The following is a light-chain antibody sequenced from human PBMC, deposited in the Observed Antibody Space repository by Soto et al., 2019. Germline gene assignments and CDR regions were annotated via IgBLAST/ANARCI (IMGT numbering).Light chain of an antibody. Sequence: EIVLTQSPGTLSLSPGERATLSCRASQSVSRIYLAWYQQKPGQAPRRLIYGASSRATGIPDRFSGGGSGTDFSLTISRLEPEDSAVYFCQQYGSSRYTFGRGTNLEI. CDR2: GAS. V-gene: IGKV3-20*01. CDR3: QQYGSSRYT. J-gene: IGKJ2*01. CDR1: QSVSRIY.